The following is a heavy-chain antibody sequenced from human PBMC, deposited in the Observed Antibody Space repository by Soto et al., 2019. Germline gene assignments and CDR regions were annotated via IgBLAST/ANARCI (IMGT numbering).Heavy chain of an antibody. Sequence: SETLSLTCTVSGGSISSGGYYWSWIRQHPGKGLEWIGYIYYSGSTYYNPSLKSRVTISVDTSKNQLSLKLSSVTAADTAVYYCARDRPTGTFDYWGQGTLVTVSS. D-gene: IGHD1-1*01. CDR3: ARDRPTGTFDY. CDR1: GGSISSGGYY. CDR2: IYYSGST. V-gene: IGHV4-31*03. J-gene: IGHJ4*02.